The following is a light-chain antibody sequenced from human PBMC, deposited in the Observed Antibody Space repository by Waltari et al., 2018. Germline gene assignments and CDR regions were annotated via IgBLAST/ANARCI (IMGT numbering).Light chain of an antibody. CDR3: VLYMGSGIRV. J-gene: IGLJ3*02. Sequence: QTVVTQEPSFSVSPGGTVTLTCGLNSGSVPTSSFPSWYKQTPAQPPRTLIYTTDTRSSGVPDRLSGSILGNKAALTITGAQADDECDYYCVLYMGSGIRVFGGGTKLTVL. V-gene: IGLV8-61*01. CDR2: TTD. CDR1: SGSVPTSSF.